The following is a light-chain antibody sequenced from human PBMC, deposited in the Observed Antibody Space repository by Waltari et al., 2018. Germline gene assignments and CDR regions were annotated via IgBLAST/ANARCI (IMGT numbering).Light chain of an antibody. CDR2: GSSAGSH. CDR3: QTWDTGTHVV. Sequence: QVVLTQSPSASASLGASVKLTCTLSSGHSSYAIAWHQQQPEKGPRYLRKGSSAGSHQKGDGIPDRFSGSSSGTERDLTISSVQSEDEADYYCQTWDTGTHVVFGGGTKLTVL. V-gene: IGLV4-69*01. J-gene: IGLJ2*01. CDR1: SGHSSYA.